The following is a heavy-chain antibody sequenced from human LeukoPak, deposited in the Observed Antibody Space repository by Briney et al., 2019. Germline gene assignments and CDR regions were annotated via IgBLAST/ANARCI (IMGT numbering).Heavy chain of an antibody. D-gene: IGHD3-22*01. CDR1: GGSFSGYY. V-gene: IGHV4-34*01. Sequence: SETLSLTCAVYGGSFSGYYWSWIRQPPGKGLEWIGEINLSGSTNYNPSLKSRVTISVDTSKNQFCLKLSSVTAADTAVYYCARAPHTYYDSSGYAYGGFQHWGQGTLVTVSS. CDR2: INLSGST. J-gene: IGHJ1*01. CDR3: ARAPHTYYDSSGYAYGGFQH.